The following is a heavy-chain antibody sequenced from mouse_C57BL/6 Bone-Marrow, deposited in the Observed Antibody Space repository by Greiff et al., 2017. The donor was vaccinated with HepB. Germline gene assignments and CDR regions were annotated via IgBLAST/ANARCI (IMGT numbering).Heavy chain of an antibody. Sequence: ESGAELARPGASVKLSCKASGYTFTSYGISWVKQRTGQGLEWIGEIYPRSGNTYYNEKFKGKATLTADKSSSTAYMELRSLTSEDSAVYFCARLGGMVTTAYWGQGTLVTVSA. D-gene: IGHD2-2*01. CDR3: ARLGGMVTTAY. V-gene: IGHV1-81*01. J-gene: IGHJ3*01. CDR2: IYPRSGNT. CDR1: GYTFTSYG.